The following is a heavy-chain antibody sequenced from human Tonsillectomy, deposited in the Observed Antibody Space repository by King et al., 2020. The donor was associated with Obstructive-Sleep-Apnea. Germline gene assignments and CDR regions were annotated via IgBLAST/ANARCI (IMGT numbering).Heavy chain of an antibody. J-gene: IGHJ6*02. D-gene: IGHD3-9*01. CDR2: MFYGGIT. CDR3: ARDRRRGFYDLLTDKGGHYYYGMDV. CDR1: GGSINSYY. Sequence: VQLQESGPGLVKPSETLSLTCTVSGGSINSYYWSWVRQPPGKGLEWIGYMFYGGITKYNPSLKSRVTISADTSKNQFSLRLSSVTAADPAVYYLARDRRRGFYDLLTDKGGHYYYGMDVWGQGTTVTVSS. V-gene: IGHV4-59*01.